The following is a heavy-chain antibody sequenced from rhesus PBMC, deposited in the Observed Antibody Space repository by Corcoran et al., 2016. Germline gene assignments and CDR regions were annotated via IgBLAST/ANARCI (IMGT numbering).Heavy chain of an antibody. V-gene: IGHV3-72*01. CDR3: AREVGSNHFDY. D-gene: IGHD6-19*01. J-gene: IGHJ4*01. CDR1: GFTFSSYA. Sequence: EVQLVESGGGLVQPGGSLRLSCAASGFTFSSYAMQWVHQAQGKGLEWVSAIGPGGDTYYAAAVKGRFTISRDNDKNSLYLQMNSLRAEDTAVYYCAREVGSNHFDYWGQRVLVTVSS. CDR2: IGPGGDT.